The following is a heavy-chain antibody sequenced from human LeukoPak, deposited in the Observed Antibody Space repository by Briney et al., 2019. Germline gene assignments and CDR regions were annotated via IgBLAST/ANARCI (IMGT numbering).Heavy chain of an antibody. CDR1: GFTFSSCA. V-gene: IGHV3-23*01. Sequence: PGGSLRLSCAASGFTFSSCAMSWVRQAPGKGLEWVSAISSSGGSTYYADSVKGRFTISRDNSKNTLYLQMDSLRVGDTAIYYCARASSDRDYWGQGTLVAVSS. CDR3: ARASSDRDY. CDR2: ISSSGGST. J-gene: IGHJ4*02.